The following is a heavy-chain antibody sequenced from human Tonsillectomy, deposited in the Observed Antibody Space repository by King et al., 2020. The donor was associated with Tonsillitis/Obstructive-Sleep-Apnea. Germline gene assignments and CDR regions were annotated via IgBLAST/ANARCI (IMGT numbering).Heavy chain of an antibody. CDR3: ARVRCSGASCPLDAFDI. CDR2: ISSDGSST. V-gene: IGHV3-74*01. Sequence: VQLVESGGGLVQPGGSLRLSCAASGFTFSSYWMHWVRQAPGKGLVWVSRISSDGSSTNYADSVKGRFTISRDNAKNTLHLQMNSLRAEDTAAYYCARVRCSGASCPLDAFDIWGQGTMVTVSS. J-gene: IGHJ3*02. D-gene: IGHD2-15*01. CDR1: GFTFSSYW.